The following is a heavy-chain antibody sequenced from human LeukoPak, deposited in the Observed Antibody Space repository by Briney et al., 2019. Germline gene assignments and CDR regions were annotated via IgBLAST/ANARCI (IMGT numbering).Heavy chain of an antibody. CDR2: IRFDGNNK. CDR1: GFTFNTYG. D-gene: IGHD2-21*02. CDR3: ARDFGTIVVVTAIVD. Sequence: GGSLRLSCAASGFTFNTYGMHWVRQAPGKGLEWVAFIRFDGNNKYYADPVKGRFIISRDNSKSTMYLQMNSLRAEDTAVYYCARDFGTIVVVTAIVDWGQGTLVTVSS. V-gene: IGHV3-30*02. J-gene: IGHJ4*02.